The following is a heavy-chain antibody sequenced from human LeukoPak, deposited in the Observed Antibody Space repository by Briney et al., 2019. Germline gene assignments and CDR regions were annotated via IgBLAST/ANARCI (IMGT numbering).Heavy chain of an antibody. J-gene: IGHJ4*02. Sequence: GGSLRLSCAASGFTFGSYWMAWVRQAPEKGLEWLANIKPDGGEKYYLDSVKGRFTISRDNVKNSPYLQMDSLRAEDTAVYYCVRDAERGGDFDYWGQGTLVTVSS. CDR3: VRDAERGGDFDY. V-gene: IGHV3-7*03. D-gene: IGHD2-21*01. CDR2: IKPDGGEK. CDR1: GFTFGSYW.